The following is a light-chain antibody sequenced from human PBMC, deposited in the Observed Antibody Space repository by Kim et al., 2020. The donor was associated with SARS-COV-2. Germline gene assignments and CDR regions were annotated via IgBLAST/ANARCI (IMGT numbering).Light chain of an antibody. V-gene: IGLV6-57*03. CDR3: QSYDSTDVV. CDR2: EDN. CDR1: RGSIASNY. Sequence: GQTVTISCTRSRGSIASNYGQWYQQRPGSAPTTVIYEDNQRPSGVPDRFSGSIDSSSNSASLTISGLKTEDEADYYCQSYDSTDVVFGGGTQLTVL. J-gene: IGLJ2*01.